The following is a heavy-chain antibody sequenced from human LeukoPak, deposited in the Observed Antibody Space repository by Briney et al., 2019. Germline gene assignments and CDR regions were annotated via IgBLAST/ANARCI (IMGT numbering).Heavy chain of an antibody. CDR2: ISYGNT. CDR1: GGSISTYY. J-gene: IGHJ5*02. V-gene: IGHV4-59*01. D-gene: IGHD5-18*01. CDR3: ARDKAHSYGRYFDP. Sequence: PSETLSLTCSVSGGSISTYYWNWIRQTPGKGLEWIGHISYGNTDYNPSLKSRVTISVDTSKNQFSLKLTSVPAADTAVYYCARDKAHSYGRYFDPWGQGALVTVSS.